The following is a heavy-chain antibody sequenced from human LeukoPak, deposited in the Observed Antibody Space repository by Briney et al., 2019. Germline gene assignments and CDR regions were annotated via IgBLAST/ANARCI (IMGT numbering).Heavy chain of an antibody. V-gene: IGHV3-30*04. D-gene: IGHD5-18*01. CDR2: ISYDGSNK. Sequence: PGGSLRLSCAASGFAFNTYAMHWVRQAPGKGLEWVAVISYDGSNKYYADSVKGRFTISRDNSKNTLYLQMNSLRAEDTAVYYCAKDQVGIQLWLPGDYYYGMDVWGQGTTVTVSS. CDR1: GFAFNTYA. J-gene: IGHJ6*02. CDR3: AKDQVGIQLWLPGDYYYGMDV.